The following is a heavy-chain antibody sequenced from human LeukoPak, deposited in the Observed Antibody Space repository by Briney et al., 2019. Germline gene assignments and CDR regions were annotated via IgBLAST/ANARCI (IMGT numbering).Heavy chain of an antibody. CDR1: GYTFTSYA. V-gene: IGHV7-4-1*02. Sequence: ASVKVSCKASGYTFTSYAMNWVRQAPGQGLEWMGWINTNTGNPTYAQGFTGRFVFSLDTSVSTAYLQISSLKAEDTAVYYCVRGVGVVVTAYNRWFDPWGQGTLVTVSS. CDR2: INTNTGNP. D-gene: IGHD2-21*02. CDR3: VRGVGVVVTAYNRWFDP. J-gene: IGHJ5*02.